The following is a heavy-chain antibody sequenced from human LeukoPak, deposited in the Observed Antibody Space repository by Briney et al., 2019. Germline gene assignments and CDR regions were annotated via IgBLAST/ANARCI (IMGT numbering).Heavy chain of an antibody. CDR1: GYTFTDYY. J-gene: IGHJ4*02. Sequence: ASVKVSCKASGYTFTDYYMHWVRQAPGQGLEWMGRINPNSGVTKYAERFQGRVTMTRDTSISTAYMELSRLRSDDTAVYYCARITRDFWSGYYTMHFDYWGQGTLVTVSS. CDR3: ARITRDFWSGYYTMHFDY. D-gene: IGHD3-3*01. CDR2: INPNSGVT. V-gene: IGHV1-2*06.